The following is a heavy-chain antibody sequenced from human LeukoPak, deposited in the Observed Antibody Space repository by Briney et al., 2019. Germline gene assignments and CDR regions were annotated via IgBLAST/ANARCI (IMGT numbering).Heavy chain of an antibody. CDR3: ARGGYGSGSYYNDY. D-gene: IGHD3-10*01. CDR1: GFTFSSYA. J-gene: IGHJ4*02. V-gene: IGHV3-23*05. Sequence: GGSLRLSCAASGFTFSSYAMSWVRQAPGKGLEWVSSIDISGTNTYYADSVRGRFTISRDNSKNTLYLQMNSLRAEDTAVYYCARGGYGSGSYYNDYWGQGTLVTVSS. CDR2: IDISGTNT.